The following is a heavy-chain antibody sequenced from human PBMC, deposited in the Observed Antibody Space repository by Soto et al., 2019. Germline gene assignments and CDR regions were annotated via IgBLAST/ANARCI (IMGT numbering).Heavy chain of an antibody. V-gene: IGHV3-30-3*01. Sequence: QVQLVESGGGVVQPGRSLRLSCAASGFTFSSYAMHWVRQAPGKGLEWVAVISYDGSNKYYADSVKGRFTISRDNSKNTLYLQMNSLRAEDTAVYYCARDYGGSYYPWFDPWGQGTLVTVSS. CDR3: ARDYGGSYYPWFDP. CDR2: ISYDGSNK. CDR1: GFTFSSYA. J-gene: IGHJ5*02. D-gene: IGHD2-15*01.